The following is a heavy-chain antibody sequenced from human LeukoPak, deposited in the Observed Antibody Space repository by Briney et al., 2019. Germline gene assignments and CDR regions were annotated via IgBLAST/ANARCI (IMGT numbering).Heavy chain of an antibody. J-gene: IGHJ2*01. D-gene: IGHD3-10*01. V-gene: IGHV4-59*01. CDR2: IFYSGST. Sequence: SETLSLTCTVSGGSISGYYWSWIRQPPGKGLERIGYIFYSGSTNYNPSLKSRVTISVDTSKNQFSLKLSSVTAADTAVYFCARVYYGRTYDYWYFDLWGRGTLVTVSS. CDR3: ARVYYGRTYDYWYFDL. CDR1: GGSISGYY.